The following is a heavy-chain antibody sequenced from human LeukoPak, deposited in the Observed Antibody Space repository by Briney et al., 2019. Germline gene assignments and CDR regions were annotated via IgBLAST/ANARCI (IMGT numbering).Heavy chain of an antibody. CDR3: ARARSTGEGLLIGS. V-gene: IGHV3-30*03. CDR1: GFAFSSYG. Sequence: GGSLRLSCAASGFAFSSYGMHWVRQAPGKGLEWLTVVSSDVVSKYYADSVRGRFTISRDNSKNTLYLEMNRLRAEDTAVYYCARARSTGEGLLIGSWGQGALVSVSS. CDR2: VSSDVVSK. D-gene: IGHD2-15*01. J-gene: IGHJ5*02.